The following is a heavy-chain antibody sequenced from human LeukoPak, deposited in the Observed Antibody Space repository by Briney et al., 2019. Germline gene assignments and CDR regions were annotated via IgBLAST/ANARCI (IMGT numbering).Heavy chain of an antibody. CDR1: GGSISSYY. D-gene: IGHD5-12*01. J-gene: IGHJ3*02. V-gene: IGHV4-59*12. CDR3: AREARGLRRQQDAFDI. Sequence: SETLSLTCTVSGGSISSYYWSWIRQPPGKGLEWIGYIYYSGSTNYNPSLKSRVTISVDTSKNQFSLKVNSVTAADTAVYYCAREARGLRRQQDAFDIWGQGTMVTVSS. CDR2: IYYSGST.